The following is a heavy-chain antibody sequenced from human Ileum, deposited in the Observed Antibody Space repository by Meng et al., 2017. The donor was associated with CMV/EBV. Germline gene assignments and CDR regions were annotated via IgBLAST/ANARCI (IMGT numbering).Heavy chain of an antibody. CDR3: TRDYSGNWSIDY. J-gene: IGHJ4*02. D-gene: IGHD4-23*01. Sequence: CKASGYTFTAYWTHWVRQAPGQGLEWMGRIHPNAGSIDYAQKFQGRVTMTRDTSISTVYMDLSSLTSDDTAVYYCTRDYSGNWSIDYWGQGTLVTVSS. CDR2: IHPNAGSI. CDR1: GYTFTAYW. V-gene: IGHV1-2*06.